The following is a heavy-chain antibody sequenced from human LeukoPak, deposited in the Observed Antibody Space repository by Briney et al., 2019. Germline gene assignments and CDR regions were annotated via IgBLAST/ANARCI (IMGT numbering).Heavy chain of an antibody. CDR2: IIPILGIA. V-gene: IGHV1-69*04. CDR3: ARAGIAAAGPPEY. J-gene: IGHJ4*02. D-gene: IGHD6-13*01. CDR1: GGTFSSYA. Sequence: SVKVSCKASGGTFSSYAISWVRQAPGQGLEWMGRIIPILGIANYAQKFQGRVTITADKSTSTAYMELSSLRSEGTAVYYCARAGIAAAGPPEYWGQGTLVTVSS.